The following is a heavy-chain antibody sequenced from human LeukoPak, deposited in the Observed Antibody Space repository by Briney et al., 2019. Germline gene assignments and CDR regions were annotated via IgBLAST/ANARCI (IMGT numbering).Heavy chain of an antibody. V-gene: IGHV3-30-3*01. J-gene: IGHJ4*02. CDR1: GFTFSSYA. CDR3: ARSRSGSYNIDY. CDR2: ISYDGSNK. Sequence: PGRSLRLSYAASGFTFSSYAMHWVRQAPGKGLEWVAVISYDGSNKYYADSVKGRFTISRDNSKNTLYLQMNSLRAEDTAVYYCARSRSGSYNIDYWGQGTLVTVSS. D-gene: IGHD1-26*01.